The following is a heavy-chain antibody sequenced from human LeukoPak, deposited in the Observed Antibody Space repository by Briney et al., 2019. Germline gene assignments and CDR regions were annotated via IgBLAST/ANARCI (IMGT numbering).Heavy chain of an antibody. CDR3: ARDVGALGYYFDY. CDR2: INHSGST. V-gene: IGHV4-34*01. J-gene: IGHJ4*02. CDR1: GGSFSGYY. Sequence: PSETLSLTCAVYGGSFSGYYWSWIRQPPGKGLEWIGEINHSGSTNYNPSLKSRVTISLDTSKNQFSLKLSSVTAADTAVYYCARDVGALGYYFDYWGQGTLVTVSS. D-gene: IGHD2-15*01.